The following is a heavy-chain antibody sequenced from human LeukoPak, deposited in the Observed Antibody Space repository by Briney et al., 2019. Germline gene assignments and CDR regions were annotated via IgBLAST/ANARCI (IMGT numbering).Heavy chain of an antibody. V-gene: IGHV3-23*01. D-gene: IGHD3-9*01. CDR3: SKWGDYDVLTGYYDSDF. Sequence: GGSLRLSCPPSGFTFNNYAMSWARLPPGKGLEWVSAILGSGRSAYYADSVKGRFTISRDNSKNSLFLQMNSLRVEDTALYYCSKWGDYDVLTGYYDSDFWGQGTLVTVSA. CDR1: GFTFNNYA. CDR2: ILGSGRSA. J-gene: IGHJ4*02.